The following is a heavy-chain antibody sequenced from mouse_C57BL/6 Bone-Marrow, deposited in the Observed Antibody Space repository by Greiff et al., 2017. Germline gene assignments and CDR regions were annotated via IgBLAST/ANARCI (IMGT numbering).Heavy chain of an antibody. CDR1: GFTFSSYT. J-gene: IGHJ2*01. CDR3: ATLLDY. Sequence: EVQVVESGGGLVKPGGSLKLSCAASGFTFSSYTMSWVRQTPEKRLEWVATISGGGGNTYYPDSVKGRFTISRDNAKNTLYLQMSSLRSEDTALYYCATLLDYWGQGTTLTVSS. V-gene: IGHV5-9*01. CDR2: ISGGGGNT.